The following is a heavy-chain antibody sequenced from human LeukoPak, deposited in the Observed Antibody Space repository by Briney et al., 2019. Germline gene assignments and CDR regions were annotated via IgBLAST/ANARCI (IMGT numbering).Heavy chain of an antibody. D-gene: IGHD1-26*01. CDR3: AKVSEWEWELRDFDY. J-gene: IGHJ4*02. V-gene: IGHV3-23*01. Sequence: AGGSLRLSCAASGFTFSNYWMSWVRQAPGKGLEWVSAISGSGGSTYYADSVKGRFTISRDNSKNTLYLQMNSLRAEDTAVYYCAKVSEWEWELRDFDYWGQGTLVTVSS. CDR2: ISGSGGST. CDR1: GFTFSNYW.